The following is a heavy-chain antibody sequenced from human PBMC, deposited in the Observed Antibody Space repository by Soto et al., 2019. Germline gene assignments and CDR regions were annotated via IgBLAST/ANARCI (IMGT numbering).Heavy chain of an antibody. D-gene: IGHD6-6*01. CDR3: ARGRGRIAARAIY. J-gene: IGHJ4*02. CDR1: GGSFSGYY. CDR2: INHSGST. V-gene: IGHV4-34*01. Sequence: SETLSLTFAVYGGSFSGYYWSWIRQPPGKGLEWIGEINHSGSTNYNPSLKSRVTISVDTSKNQFSLKLSSVTAADTAVYYCARGRGRIAARAIYWGQGTLVTVSS.